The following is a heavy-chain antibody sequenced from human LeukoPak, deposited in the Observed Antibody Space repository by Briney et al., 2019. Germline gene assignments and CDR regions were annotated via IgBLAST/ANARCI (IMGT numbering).Heavy chain of an antibody. V-gene: IGHV1-69*13. CDR1: GGTFTNNA. J-gene: IGHJ6*02. Sequence: SVKVSCKASGGTFTNNAISWVRQAPGQGLEWMGGIIPLLGTPNYAQKFQGRVTITADDSTSTAYMELTSLRSEDTAVYYCAEDSSMVTTRAPYYYYYLDVWGQGTTVTVSS. D-gene: IGHD4-17*01. CDR2: IIPLLGTP. CDR3: AEDSSMVTTRAPYYYYYLDV.